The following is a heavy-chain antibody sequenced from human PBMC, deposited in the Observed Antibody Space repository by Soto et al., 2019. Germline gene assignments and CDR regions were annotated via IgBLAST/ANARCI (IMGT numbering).Heavy chain of an antibody. D-gene: IGHD2-2*01. V-gene: IGHV3-13*01. Sequence: EVQLVESGGGLVQPGGSLRLSCAASGFTFSSYDMQWVRQATGKGLEWVSAIGTAGDTYYPASVKGRFTISRENAKNSLYLQMNSLRAGDSAVYYCAIQLGYCSSTSCLGAFDIWGQGTMVTVSS. J-gene: IGHJ3*02. CDR2: IGTAGDT. CDR1: GFTFSSYD. CDR3: AIQLGYCSSTSCLGAFDI.